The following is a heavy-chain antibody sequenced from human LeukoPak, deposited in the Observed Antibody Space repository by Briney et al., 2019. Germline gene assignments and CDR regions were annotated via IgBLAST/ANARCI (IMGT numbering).Heavy chain of an antibody. J-gene: IGHJ4*02. CDR1: GGSFSGYY. CDR2: INHSGST. Sequence: SETLSLTCAVYGGSFSGYYWSWIRQPPGKGLEWIGEINHSGSTNYNPSLKSRVTISVDTSKNQFSLKLSSVTAADTAVYYCARGGGSRGYYFDYWGQGTLVTVSS. CDR3: ARGGGSRGYYFDY. V-gene: IGHV4-34*01. D-gene: IGHD3-10*01.